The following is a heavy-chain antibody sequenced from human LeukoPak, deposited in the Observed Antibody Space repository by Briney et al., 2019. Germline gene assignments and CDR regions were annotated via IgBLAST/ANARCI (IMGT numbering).Heavy chain of an antibody. D-gene: IGHD2-2*01. J-gene: IGHJ6*03. CDR1: GGSISSSSYY. CDR2: IYYSGST. V-gene: IGHV4-39*01. CDR3: ARCGTSTQYYYYYYYMDV. Sequence: SETLSLTCTVSGGSISSSSYYWGWIRQPPGKGLEWIGSIYYSGSTHYNPSLKRRVTISVDTSKNQFSLKLSSVTAADTAVYYCARCGTSTQYYYYYYYMDVWGKGTTVTVSS.